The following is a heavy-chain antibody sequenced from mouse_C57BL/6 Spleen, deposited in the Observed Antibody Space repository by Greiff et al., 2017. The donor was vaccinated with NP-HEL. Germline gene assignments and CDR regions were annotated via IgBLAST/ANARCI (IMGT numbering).Heavy chain of an antibody. Sequence: EVKLVESEGGLVQPGSSMKLSCTASGFTFSDYYMAWVRQVPEKGLEWVANINYDGSSTYYLDYLKSRFIISRDNAKNILYLQMSSLKSEDTSTYYCARAPLRGYFDYWGQGTTLTVSS. V-gene: IGHV5-16*01. CDR1: GFTFSDYY. CDR2: INYDGSST. J-gene: IGHJ2*01. CDR3: ARAPLRGYFDY. D-gene: IGHD1-2*01.